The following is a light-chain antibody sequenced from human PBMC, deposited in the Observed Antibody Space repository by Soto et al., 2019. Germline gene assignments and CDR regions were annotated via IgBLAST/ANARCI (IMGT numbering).Light chain of an antibody. CDR2: GES. CDR1: QSVSSSY. CDR3: QQYGSSPLWT. V-gene: IGKV3-20*01. Sequence: EIVMTQSPATLSLSPGERATLSCRASQSVSSSYLAWYQQKPGQAPRLLIYGESSKATGIPDRFSGSGSGTDFTVNISILEPEDCAVYYCQQYGSSPLWTVGQGTKVAVK. J-gene: IGKJ1*01.